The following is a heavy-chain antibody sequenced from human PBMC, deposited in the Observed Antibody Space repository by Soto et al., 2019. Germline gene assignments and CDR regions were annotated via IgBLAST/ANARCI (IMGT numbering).Heavy chain of an antibody. D-gene: IGHD6-19*01. Sequence: ASVKVSCKASGYTFTNYGITWVRQAPGQGLEWMGWISAYNGNTNYAQKLQGRVTMTTDTSTSTAYMELRSLRSDDTAVYYCATLIAVEDAFDIWGQGTMVTVSS. CDR2: ISAYNGNT. CDR3: ATLIAVEDAFDI. CDR1: GYTFTNYG. V-gene: IGHV1-18*01. J-gene: IGHJ3*02.